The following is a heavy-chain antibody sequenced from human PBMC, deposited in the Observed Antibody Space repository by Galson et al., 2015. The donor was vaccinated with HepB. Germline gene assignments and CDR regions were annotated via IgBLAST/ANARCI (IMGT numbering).Heavy chain of an antibody. CDR3: ASPKSASYYYYYMDV. D-gene: IGHD2-15*01. CDR2: ISSSSTI. J-gene: IGHJ6*03. Sequence: SLRLSCAASGFTFSSYSMNWVRQAPGKGLEWVSYISSSSTIYYADSVKGRFTISRDNAKNSLYLQMNSLRAEDTAAYYCASPKSASYYYYYMDVWGKGTTVTVSS. V-gene: IGHV3-48*01. CDR1: GFTFSSYS.